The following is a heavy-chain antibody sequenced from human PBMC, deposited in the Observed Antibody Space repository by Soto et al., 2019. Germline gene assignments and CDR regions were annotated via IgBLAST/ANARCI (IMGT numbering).Heavy chain of an antibody. J-gene: IGHJ4*02. CDR1: GFTFSSYG. CDR3: AKDRDIVVVVAAFDY. V-gene: IGHV3-30*18. CDR2: ISYDGSNK. D-gene: IGHD2-15*01. Sequence: QVQLVESGGGVVQPGRSLRLSCAASGFTFSSYGMHWVRQAPGEGLEWVAVISYDGSNKYYADSVKGRFTISRDNSKNTLYLQMNSLRAEDTAVYYCAKDRDIVVVVAAFDYWGQGTLVTVSS.